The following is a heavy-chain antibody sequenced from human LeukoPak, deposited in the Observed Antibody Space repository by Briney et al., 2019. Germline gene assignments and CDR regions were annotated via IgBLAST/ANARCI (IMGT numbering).Heavy chain of an antibody. D-gene: IGHD6-19*01. CDR2: IRYDGSDK. V-gene: IGHV3-30*02. CDR1: GFTFKNYG. J-gene: IGHJ4*02. Sequence: PGGSLRLSCAASGFTFKNYGMHWVRQAPGKGLEWVAFIRYDGSDKYYADFVKARFTISRDNSENTLYLQMNSLRPEDTAVYYCAKSIAVAGLAGGRTFDYWGQGTLVTVSS. CDR3: AKSIAVAGLAGGRTFDY.